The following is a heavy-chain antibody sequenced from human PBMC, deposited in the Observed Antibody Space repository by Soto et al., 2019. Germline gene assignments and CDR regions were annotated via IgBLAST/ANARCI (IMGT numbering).Heavy chain of an antibody. J-gene: IGHJ4*02. CDR2: LQTDGSHP. CDR1: GFTFNYYW. Sequence: EVQLVESGGGLVQPGGSLRLSCVASGFTFNYYWMHWVRQAPGKGLMWVSRLQTDGSHPDYADSVKGRFTISRDNAKNTLYLQMNNRSAEDTAVYYCARGGDPDYWGQGTLVTVSS. CDR3: ARGGDPDY. D-gene: IGHD2-21*02. V-gene: IGHV3-74*01.